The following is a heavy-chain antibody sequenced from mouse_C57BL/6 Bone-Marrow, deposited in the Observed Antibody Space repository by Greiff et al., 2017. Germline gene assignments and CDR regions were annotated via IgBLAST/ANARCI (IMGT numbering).Heavy chain of an antibody. V-gene: IGHV1-69*01. CDR3: ASYGDYDPYYAMDY. CDR1: GYTFTSYW. D-gene: IGHD2-4*01. Sequence: VKLQQPGAELVMPGASVKLSCKASGYTFTSYWMHWVKQRPGQGLEWIGEIDPSDSYTNYNQKFKGKSTLTVDKSSSTAYMQLSSLKSEDSAVYYCASYGDYDPYYAMDYWGQGTSVTVSS. CDR2: IDPSDSYT. J-gene: IGHJ4*01.